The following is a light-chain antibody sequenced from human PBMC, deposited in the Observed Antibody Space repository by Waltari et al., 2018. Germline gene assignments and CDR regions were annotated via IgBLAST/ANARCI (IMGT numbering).Light chain of an antibody. Sequence: EIVLTQSPASLPLSPGDRATLSCRASQSVGMTLAWYQQRPGQAPRLRIYDASSRATGIPDRFSGSGSGTDFSLTISRLEPEDFAVYYCQKYGTRPATFGQGTKVEVK. CDR2: DAS. J-gene: IGKJ1*01. V-gene: IGKV3-20*01. CDR3: QKYGTRPAT. CDR1: QSVGMT.